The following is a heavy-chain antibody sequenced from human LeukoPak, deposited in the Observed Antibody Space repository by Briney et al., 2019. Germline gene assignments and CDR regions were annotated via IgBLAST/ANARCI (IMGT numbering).Heavy chain of an antibody. CDR3: AKDRYGSGSYDWFDP. V-gene: IGHV3-23*01. Sequence: GGSLRLSCAASGFTFSSYGMHWVRQAPGKGLEWVSAISGSGGSTYYADSVKGRFTISRDNSKNTLYLQMNSLRAEDTAVYYCAKDRYGSGSYDWFDPWGQGTLVTVSS. CDR2: ISGSGGST. CDR1: GFTFSSYG. J-gene: IGHJ5*02. D-gene: IGHD3-10*01.